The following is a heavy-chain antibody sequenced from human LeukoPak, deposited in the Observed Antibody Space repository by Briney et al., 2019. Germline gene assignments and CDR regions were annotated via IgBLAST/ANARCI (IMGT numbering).Heavy chain of an antibody. CDR3: ARGGVRGYCSSTSCYPPKNYYYYGMDV. J-gene: IGHJ6*02. D-gene: IGHD2-2*01. CDR1: GFTFSNYW. V-gene: IGHV3-74*01. CDR2: IYVDGRTT. Sequence: HSGGSLRLSCVASGFTFSNYWMHWVRQPPGKGLVWVSRIYVDGRTTNYADSVKGRFTISRDNSKNTLYLQMNSLRAEDTAVYYCARGGVRGYCSSTSCYPPKNYYYYGMDVWGQGTTVTVSS.